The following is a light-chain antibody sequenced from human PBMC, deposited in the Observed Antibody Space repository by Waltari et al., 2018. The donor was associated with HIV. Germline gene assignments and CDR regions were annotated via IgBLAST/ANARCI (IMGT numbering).Light chain of an antibody. J-gene: IGKJ1*01. Sequence: EIGVTQAPGTLALAPGEKANLSCRASQTVSSTSLAWYQQKPGQAPRLLIYGASSRATGIPDRFSGSGSGTDFTLTISRLEPEDFAVYYCQQYGSSPQTFGQGTKVEIK. CDR2: GAS. V-gene: IGKV3-20*01. CDR1: QTVSSTS. CDR3: QQYGSSPQT.